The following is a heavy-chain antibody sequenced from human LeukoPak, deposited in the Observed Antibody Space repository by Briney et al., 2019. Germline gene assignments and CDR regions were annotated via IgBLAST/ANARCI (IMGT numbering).Heavy chain of an antibody. Sequence: PSETLSLTCTVSGGSISSSSYYWGWIRQPPGKGLEWIGSIYYSGSTYYNPSLKSRVTISVDTSKNQFSLKLSSATAADTAVYYCASRIADYYGSGSYWGQGTLVTVSS. J-gene: IGHJ4*02. V-gene: IGHV4-39*01. D-gene: IGHD3-10*01. CDR2: IYYSGST. CDR3: ASRIADYYGSGSY. CDR1: GGSISSSSYY.